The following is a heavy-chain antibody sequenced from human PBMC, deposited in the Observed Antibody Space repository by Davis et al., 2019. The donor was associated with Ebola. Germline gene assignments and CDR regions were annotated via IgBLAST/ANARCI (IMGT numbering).Heavy chain of an antibody. D-gene: IGHD3-16*01. CDR3: ARDRVTWGSYYYGMDV. J-gene: IGHJ6*02. V-gene: IGHV1-46*01. CDR1: GYTFTSYY. Sequence: ASVKVSCKASGYTFTSYYMHWVRQAPGQGLEWMGIINPSGGSTSYAQKFQGRVTMTRDTSTSTVYMELSSLRSEDTAVYYCARDRVTWGSYYYGMDVWGQGTTVTVSS. CDR2: INPSGGST.